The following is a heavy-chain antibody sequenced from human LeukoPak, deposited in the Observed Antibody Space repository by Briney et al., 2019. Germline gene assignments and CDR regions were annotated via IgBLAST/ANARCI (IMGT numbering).Heavy chain of an antibody. CDR2: IIPIFGTA. Sequence: GASVRVSCKASGGTFSSYAISWVRQAPGQGLEGRGGIIPIFGTANYAQKFQGRVTITADESTSTAYMELSSLRSEDTAVYYCASGGIAVAKTFDYWGQGTLVTVSS. CDR3: ASGGIAVAKTFDY. D-gene: IGHD6-19*01. V-gene: IGHV1-69*13. J-gene: IGHJ4*02. CDR1: GGTFSSYA.